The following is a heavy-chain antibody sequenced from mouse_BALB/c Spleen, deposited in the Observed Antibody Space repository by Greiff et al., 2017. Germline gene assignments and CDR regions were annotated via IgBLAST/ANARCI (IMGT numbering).Heavy chain of an antibody. V-gene: IGHV1S81*02. CDR1: GYTFTSYW. Sequence: VQLQQPGAELVKPGPSVTLSCTASGYTFTSYWMHWVKQRPGQGLLWFGVINPSNGRTNYNEKFTSKATLTVDKSSSTAYMQLSSLTSEDSAVYYCARKLRSFAYWGQGTLVTVSA. CDR2: INPSNGRT. D-gene: IGHD4-1*01. CDR3: ARKLRSFAY. J-gene: IGHJ3*01.